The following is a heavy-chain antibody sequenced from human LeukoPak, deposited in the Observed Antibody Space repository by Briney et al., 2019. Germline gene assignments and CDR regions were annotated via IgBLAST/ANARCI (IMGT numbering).Heavy chain of an antibody. CDR3: ARSLSRFLEWQKTGTNYYYYYGMDV. J-gene: IGHJ6*02. D-gene: IGHD3-3*01. CDR2: IIPILGIA. Sequence: SVTVSCKASGGTFSSYAISWVRQAPGQGLEWMGRIIPILGIANYAQKFQGRVTITADKSTSTAYMELSSLRSEDTAVYYCARSLSRFLEWQKTGTNYYYYYGMDVWGQGTTVTVSS. V-gene: IGHV1-69*04. CDR1: GGTFSSYA.